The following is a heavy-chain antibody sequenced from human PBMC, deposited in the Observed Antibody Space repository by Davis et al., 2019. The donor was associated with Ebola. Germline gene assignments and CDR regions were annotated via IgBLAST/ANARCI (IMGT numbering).Heavy chain of an antibody. D-gene: IGHD2-15*01. V-gene: IGHV1-2*02. CDR3: SRDPPGSGPILFDY. Sequence: ASVHVSCKASGYTFTGYYMHWVRQAPGQGLEWMGWINPNSGGTNYAQKFQGRVTMTRDTSISTAYMELSRLRSDDTAVYYCSRDPPGSGPILFDYWGQGTLVTVSS. CDR2: INPNSGGT. CDR1: GYTFTGYY. J-gene: IGHJ4*02.